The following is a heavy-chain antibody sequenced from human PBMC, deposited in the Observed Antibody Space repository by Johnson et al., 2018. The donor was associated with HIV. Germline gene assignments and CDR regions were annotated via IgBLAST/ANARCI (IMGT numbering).Heavy chain of an antibody. V-gene: IGHV3-30-3*01. Sequence: QVQLVESGGGVVQPGTSLRLSCAASGFTFISFAMHWVRQAPGKGLEWMAFISYDGSNKYFTDSVRGRFTISRDNSKNTLFLQMNSLRADDTAVYYCVRRFYDSSAFDIWGQGTLVTVSS. CDR2: ISYDGSNK. D-gene: IGHD3-22*01. J-gene: IGHJ3*02. CDR1: GFTFISFA. CDR3: VRRFYDSSAFDI.